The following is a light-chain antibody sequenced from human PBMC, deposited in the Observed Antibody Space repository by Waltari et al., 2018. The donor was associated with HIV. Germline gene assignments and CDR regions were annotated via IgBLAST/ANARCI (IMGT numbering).Light chain of an antibody. J-gene: IGKJ3*01. CDR3: QQYGNLFT. CDR1: QDVSNY. CDR2: DAS. V-gene: IGKV1-33*01. Sequence: DIQMTQSPSSLSASVGDRVTITCQASQDVSNYLNWYQQKPGQAPKLLIYDASSLETGVPSRFSGSGSGTDFTFTITSLQPEDIATYYCQQYGNLFTFGPGTKVDIK.